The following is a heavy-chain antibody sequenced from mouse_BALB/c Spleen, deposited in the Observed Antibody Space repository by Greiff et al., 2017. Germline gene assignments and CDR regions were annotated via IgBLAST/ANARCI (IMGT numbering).Heavy chain of an antibody. CDR2: IDPSDSYT. J-gene: IGHJ4*01. Sequence: QVQLQQPGAELVKPGASVKMSCKASGYTFPSYWMHWVKQRPGQGLEWIGVIDPSDSYTSYNQKFKGKATLTVDTSSSTAYMQLSSLTSEDSAVYYCTRTTARNYAMDYWGQGTSGTVSS. CDR1: GYTFPSYW. D-gene: IGHD1-2*01. CDR3: TRTTARNYAMDY. V-gene: IGHV1S127*01.